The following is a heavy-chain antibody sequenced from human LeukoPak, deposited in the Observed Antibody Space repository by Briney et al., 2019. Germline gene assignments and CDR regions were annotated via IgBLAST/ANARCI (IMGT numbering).Heavy chain of an antibody. J-gene: IGHJ5*02. CDR2: IYYSGST. CDR3: ARDSGWYGGWFDP. Sequence: SETLSLTCTVSGGSISSYYWGWIRQPPEKGLEWIGSIYYSGSTYYNPSLKSRVTISVDTSKNQFSLKLSSVTAADTAVYYCARDSGWYGGWFDPWGQGTLVTVSS. D-gene: IGHD6-19*01. V-gene: IGHV4-39*07. CDR1: GGSISSYY.